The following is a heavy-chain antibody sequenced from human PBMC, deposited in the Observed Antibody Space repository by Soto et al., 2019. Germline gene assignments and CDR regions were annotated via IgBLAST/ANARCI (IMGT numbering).Heavy chain of an antibody. CDR2: ISAYNGNT. V-gene: IGHV1-18*01. D-gene: IGHD6-19*01. J-gene: IGHJ5*02. CDR3: ARGNIAVAATRFDP. CDR1: GYTFTSYG. Sequence: AASLKVSCKASGYTFTSYGISWVRQAPGQGLEWMGWISAYNGNTNYAQKPQGRVTMTTDTSTSTAYMELRSLRSDDTAVYYCARGNIAVAATRFDPWGQGTLVTVSS.